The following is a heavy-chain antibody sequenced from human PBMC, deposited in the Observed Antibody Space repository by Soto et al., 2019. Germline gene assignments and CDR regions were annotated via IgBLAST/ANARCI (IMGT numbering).Heavy chain of an antibody. CDR1: GFSLSTSGVG. V-gene: IGHV2-5*02. Sequence: QITLKESGPTLVKPTQTLTLTCTFSGFSLSTSGVGVGWIRQPPGKALEWLALIYWDDDKRYSPSLKSRLTIPKDTSKNQVVLTMTNMDPVDTATYYCAHTQLWYTHFDYWGQGTLVTVSS. CDR2: IYWDDDK. CDR3: AHTQLWYTHFDY. D-gene: IGHD5-18*01. J-gene: IGHJ4*02.